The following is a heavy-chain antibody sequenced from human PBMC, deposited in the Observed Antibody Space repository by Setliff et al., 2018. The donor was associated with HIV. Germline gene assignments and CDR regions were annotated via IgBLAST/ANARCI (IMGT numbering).Heavy chain of an antibody. CDR2: IKGKADGGTT. CDR3: TTVHYCSTTRCYIFDY. Sequence: PGGSLRLSCTTSGFMFGDYAVSWVRQAPGKGLEWVGRIKGKADGGTTDYAAPVKGRFTFSRDDSKNTLYLQMNSLKTEDTAVYYCTTVHYCSTTRCYIFDYWGLGTLVTVSS. D-gene: IGHD2-2*01. J-gene: IGHJ4*02. V-gene: IGHV3-15*01. CDR1: GFMFGDYA.